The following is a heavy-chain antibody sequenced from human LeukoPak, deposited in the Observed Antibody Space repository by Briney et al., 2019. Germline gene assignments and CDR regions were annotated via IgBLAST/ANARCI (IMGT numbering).Heavy chain of an antibody. J-gene: IGHJ4*02. Sequence: PGGSLRLSCAASGFTFSSYGMHWVRQAPGKGLEWVAFIRYDGSNKYYADSVKGRFTISRDNSKNTLYLQMNSLRAEDTAVYYCAKSVRWQLLCLGYWGQGTLVTVSS. CDR1: GFTFSSYG. CDR2: IRYDGSNK. CDR3: AKSVRWQLLCLGY. D-gene: IGHD2-2*01. V-gene: IGHV3-30*02.